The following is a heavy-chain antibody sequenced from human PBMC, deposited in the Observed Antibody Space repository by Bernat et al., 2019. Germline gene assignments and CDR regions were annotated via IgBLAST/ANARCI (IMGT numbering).Heavy chain of an antibody. V-gene: IGHV3-74*01. CDR2: INSDGSST. J-gene: IGHJ4*02. Sequence: EVQLVESGGGLVQPGGSLRLSCAASGFTFSSYWMHWVRQAPGKGLVWVSRINSDGSSTSYADSVKGRFTISRDNAKNTLYLQMNSLRAEDTAVYYCASIPGIAAAGKNYFDYWGQGTLVTVSS. CDR3: ASIPGIAAAGKNYFDY. CDR1: GFTFSSYW. D-gene: IGHD6-13*01.